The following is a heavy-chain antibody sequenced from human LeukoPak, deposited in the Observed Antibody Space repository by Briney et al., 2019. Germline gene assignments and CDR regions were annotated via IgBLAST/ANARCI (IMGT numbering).Heavy chain of an antibody. CDR1: GFTVSSNY. D-gene: IGHD3-22*01. Sequence: GGSLRLSCAASGFTVSSNYMSWVRQAPGKGLEWVSVIYSGGSTYYADSVKGRFTISRDNSKNTLYLQMNSLRAEDTAVYYCARGGYYYDSSGYYKNGYFDYWGQGTLVTVSS. V-gene: IGHV3-53*01. CDR2: IYSGGST. J-gene: IGHJ4*02. CDR3: ARGGYYYDSSGYYKNGYFDY.